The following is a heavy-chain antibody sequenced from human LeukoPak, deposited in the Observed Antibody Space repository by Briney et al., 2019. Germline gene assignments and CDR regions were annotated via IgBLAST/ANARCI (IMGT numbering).Heavy chain of an antibody. J-gene: IGHJ4*02. D-gene: IGHD5-12*01. CDR2: INERGSST. Sequence: GGSLRLSCAASGFTFSSSWLHWVRQAPGKGLVWVSRINERGSSTSYADSVKGRFTISRDNAKNTLYLQMNSLRADDTAVYYCAGGKLVAASKAVAIDYWGQGTLVTVSS. CDR1: GFTFSSSW. CDR3: AGGKLVAASKAVAIDY. V-gene: IGHV3-74*01.